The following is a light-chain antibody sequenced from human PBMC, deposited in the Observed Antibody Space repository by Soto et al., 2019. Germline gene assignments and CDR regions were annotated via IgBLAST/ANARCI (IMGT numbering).Light chain of an antibody. CDR2: EVS. Sequence: QSALTQPASVSGSPGPSITISFTGTSSDGGAYNYVSWYKQHPGKAPKLLILEVSSRPSGVFKRFSGSKSGSTASLTISGLQADDEADYYCSSYADSDTPDVFGNGSKVTVL. J-gene: IGLJ1*01. CDR1: SSDGGAYNY. CDR3: SSYADSDTPDV. V-gene: IGLV2-14*01.